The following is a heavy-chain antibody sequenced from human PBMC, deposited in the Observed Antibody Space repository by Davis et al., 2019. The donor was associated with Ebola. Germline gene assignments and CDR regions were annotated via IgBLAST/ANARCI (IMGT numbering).Heavy chain of an antibody. CDR2: ISYDGSNK. CDR3: ARVLAPYREFYGMDV. CDR1: GFTFSSYA. Sequence: GESLKISCAASGFTFSSYAMHWVRQAPGKGLEWVAVISYDGSNKYYTDSVKGRFTISRDNSKNTLYLQMNSLRAEDTAVYYCARVLAPYREFYGMDVWGQGTTVTVSS. D-gene: IGHD3-10*01. V-gene: IGHV3-30-3*01. J-gene: IGHJ6*02.